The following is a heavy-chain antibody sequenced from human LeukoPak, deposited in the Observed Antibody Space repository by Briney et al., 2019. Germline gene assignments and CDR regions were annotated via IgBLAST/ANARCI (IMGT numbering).Heavy chain of an antibody. D-gene: IGHD6-13*01. Sequence: SETLSLTCTVSSGSISSYYWSWIRQPPGKGLEWIGYIYYSGSTNCNPSLKSRVTISVDTSKNQFSLKLSSVTAADTAVYYCARVPAGTVPDYWGQGTLVTVSS. J-gene: IGHJ4*02. V-gene: IGHV4-59*01. CDR2: IYYSGST. CDR1: SGSISSYY. CDR3: ARVPAGTVPDY.